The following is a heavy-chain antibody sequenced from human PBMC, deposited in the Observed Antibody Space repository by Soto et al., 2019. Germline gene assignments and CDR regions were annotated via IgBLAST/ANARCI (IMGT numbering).Heavy chain of an antibody. CDR1: GGSISRYY. Sequence: SESLSLTCTVSGGSISRYYWSWIRQPPGKGLEWIGYIYYSGSTNYNPSLKSRVTISVDTSKNQFSLKLSSVTAADTAVYYCARLNWRNWFDPWGQGTLVTVSS. V-gene: IGHV4-59*08. CDR2: IYYSGST. CDR3: ARLNWRNWFDP. J-gene: IGHJ5*02. D-gene: IGHD1-1*01.